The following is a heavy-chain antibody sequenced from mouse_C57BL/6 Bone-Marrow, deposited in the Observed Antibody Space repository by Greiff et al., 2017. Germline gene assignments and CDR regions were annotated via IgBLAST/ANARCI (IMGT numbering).Heavy chain of an antibody. CDR3: ARSDRRDYFDY. D-gene: IGHD2-14*01. CDR1: GFSLTSYA. CDR2: IWTGGGT. J-gene: IGHJ2*01. V-gene: IGHV2-9-1*01. Sequence: VQLVESGPGLMAPSQRLSITCTVSGFSLTSYAISWVHQPPGKGLEWLGVIWTGGGTNYNSALKSRLSISKDNYNSQVFLKRNRLHTDDTARYYCARSDRRDYFDYWGQGTTLTVSS.